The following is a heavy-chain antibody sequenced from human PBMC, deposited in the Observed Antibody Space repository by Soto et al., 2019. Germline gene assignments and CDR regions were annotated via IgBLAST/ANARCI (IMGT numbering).Heavy chain of an antibody. J-gene: IGHJ6*02. CDR2: INPSGGST. Sequence: PSGKVSCRAAGCTVTGYYRHWVRQANGQGLEWMGIINPSGGSTSYAQKFQGRVTMTRDTSTSTVYMELSSLRSEDTAVYYCAGTAEQPGDGYYYYGMDVWGQGTTVTVSS. V-gene: IGHV1-46*01. CDR3: AGTAEQPGDGYYYYGMDV. D-gene: IGHD3-10*01. CDR1: GCTVTGYY.